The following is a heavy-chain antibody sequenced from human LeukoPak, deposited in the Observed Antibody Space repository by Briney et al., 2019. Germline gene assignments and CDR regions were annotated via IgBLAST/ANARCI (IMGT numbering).Heavy chain of an antibody. J-gene: IGHJ4*02. D-gene: IGHD2-15*01. Sequence: SETLSLTCSVSGYSISSGYYWGWIRQPPGKGMEWTGSIYHSGSTYYDPSLKSRVTLSVDTSENQFSLKLTSVTATDTAVYYCARIRFCSGGGCLDYWGQGALVTVSS. CDR3: ARIRFCSGGGCLDY. CDR2: IYHSGST. V-gene: IGHV4-38-2*02. CDR1: GYSISSGYY.